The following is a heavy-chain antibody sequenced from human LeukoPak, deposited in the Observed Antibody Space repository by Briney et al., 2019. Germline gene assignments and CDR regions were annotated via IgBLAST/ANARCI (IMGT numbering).Heavy chain of an antibody. D-gene: IGHD2-2*01. CDR1: GGSISSSSYY. V-gene: IGHV4-39*07. CDR3: ARELLYRSSTSCSGTWFDP. CDR2: IYYSGST. Sequence: PSETLSLTCTVSGGSISSSSYYWGWIRQPPGKGLEWIGSIYYSGSTYYNPSLKSRVTISVDTSKNQFSLKLSSVTAADTAVYYCARELLYRSSTSCSGTWFDPWGQGTLVTVSS. J-gene: IGHJ5*02.